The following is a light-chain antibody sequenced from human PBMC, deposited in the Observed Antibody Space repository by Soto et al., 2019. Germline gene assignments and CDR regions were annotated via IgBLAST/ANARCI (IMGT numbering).Light chain of an antibody. J-gene: IGLJ1*01. CDR2: DVS. V-gene: IGLV2-14*01. CDR3: SSFTTSSTFV. CDR1: SSDVGRYNY. Sequence: QSVLAQPDSVSGSPGQPITISGTGTSSDVGRYNYVSWFQQHPGKAPKLLIYDVSNWPSGVSDRFSGSKSGNTASLTISGLQAEHEADYYCSSFTTSSTFVFGTGTKLTVL.